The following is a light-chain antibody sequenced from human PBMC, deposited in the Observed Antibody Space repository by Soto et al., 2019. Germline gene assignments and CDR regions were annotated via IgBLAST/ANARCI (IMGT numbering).Light chain of an antibody. CDR2: ATS. CDR3: QQYGSSPT. Sequence: EIVLTQSPGTVSLSPGESATLSCRASQSISRSDLAWYQHRPGQSPRLLIYATSSRATGIPDRFTGGGAGTGFTLTISRLEPEDSAVYYCQQYGSSPTFGGGTKV. CDR1: QSISRSD. J-gene: IGKJ4*01. V-gene: IGKV3-20*01.